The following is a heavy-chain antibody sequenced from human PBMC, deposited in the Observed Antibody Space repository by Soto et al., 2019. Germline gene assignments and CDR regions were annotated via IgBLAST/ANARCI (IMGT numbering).Heavy chain of an antibody. CDR2: IYYSGST. CDR1: GGSIISYY. Sequence: PSETLSVTCTVSGGSIISYYWSWIRQPPWKGLEWIGYIYYSGSTNYNPSLKSRVTISVDTSKNQFSLKLSSVTAADTAVYYCARSPVLRYFRWLLGAFDIWGQGTMVTVSS. D-gene: IGHD3-9*01. J-gene: IGHJ3*02. V-gene: IGHV4-59*01. CDR3: ARSPVLRYFRWLLGAFDI.